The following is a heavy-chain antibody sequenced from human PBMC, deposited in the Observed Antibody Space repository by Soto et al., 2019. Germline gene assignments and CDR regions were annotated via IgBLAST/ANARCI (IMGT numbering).Heavy chain of an antibody. D-gene: IGHD5-18*01. Sequence: QVQLQESGPGLVKPSETLTLTCAVSGASISTGKWWSWVRQPPGKGLEWIGEISHSVSANYNPALRGRVTIEVDKSKNQFSLKLSVTAADTAMYYCTRDGDYGYSLAYWGQGTLVTVSS. V-gene: IGHV4-4*02. J-gene: IGHJ4*02. CDR2: ISHSVSA. CDR3: TRDGDYGYSLAY. CDR1: GASISTGKW.